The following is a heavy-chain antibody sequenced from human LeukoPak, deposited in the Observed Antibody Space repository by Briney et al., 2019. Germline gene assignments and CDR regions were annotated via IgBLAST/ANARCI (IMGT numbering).Heavy chain of an antibody. CDR3: ARSPATIGWNWGYYFDY. Sequence: SETLSLTCSVSGASIQSFFWSWIRHSAGKELERIGRISTTGSTYYNPSFRSRVTMSADSSRSQFSMTLKSVTAADTAVYYCARSPATIGWNWGYYFDYWGQGNLVTVSS. J-gene: IGHJ4*02. CDR2: ISTTGST. CDR1: GASIQSFF. D-gene: IGHD7-27*01. V-gene: IGHV4-4*07.